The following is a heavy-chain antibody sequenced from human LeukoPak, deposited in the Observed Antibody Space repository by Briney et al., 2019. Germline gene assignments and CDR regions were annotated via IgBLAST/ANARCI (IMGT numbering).Heavy chain of an antibody. CDR2: INRDGSVK. V-gene: IGHV3-7*03. J-gene: IGHJ2*01. D-gene: IGHD3-3*01. CDR1: GFTFSSSA. CDR3: ARETIFGLSRYFDL. Sequence: GGSLRLSCAASGFTFSSSAMSWVRQAPGKGLEWVANINRDGSVKYYVDSVKGRFITSRDNAKNSLYLQMNSLRAEDTAVYYCARETIFGLSRYFDLWGRGTLVTVSS.